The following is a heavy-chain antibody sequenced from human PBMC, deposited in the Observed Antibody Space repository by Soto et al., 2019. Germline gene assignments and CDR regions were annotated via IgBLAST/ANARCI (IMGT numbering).Heavy chain of an antibody. CDR3: ARDRGYSSSPMDV. V-gene: IGHV4-59*01. CDR2: IYYSGST. Sequence: PSETLSLTCTVSGGSISRYYWSWIRQPPGKGLEWIGYIYYSGSTNYNPSLKSRVTISVDTSKNQFSLKLSSVTAADTAVYYCARDRGYSSSPMDVWGQGTTVTVSS. J-gene: IGHJ6*02. D-gene: IGHD6-19*01. CDR1: GGSISRYY.